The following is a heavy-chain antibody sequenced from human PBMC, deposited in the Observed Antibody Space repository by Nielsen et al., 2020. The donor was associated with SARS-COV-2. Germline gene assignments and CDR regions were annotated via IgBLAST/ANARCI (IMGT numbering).Heavy chain of an antibody. D-gene: IGHD3-16*01. CDR3: ARRHMIPFGAGTYHFDF. CDR1: GYSFSSYW. J-gene: IGHJ4*02. CDR2: IYPGDSET. Sequence: GESLKISCEASGYSFSSYWLSWVRQRPGKGLEWMGIIYPGDSETKYSPSFQGQVTMSVDKSLRTAYLQWRTLKASDTAMYYCARRHMIPFGAGTYHFDFWGQGTLVTVSS. V-gene: IGHV5-51*01.